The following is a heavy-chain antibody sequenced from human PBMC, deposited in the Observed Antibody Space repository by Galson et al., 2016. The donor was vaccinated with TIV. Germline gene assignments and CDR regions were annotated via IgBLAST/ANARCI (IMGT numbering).Heavy chain of an antibody. CDR3: VRDRLGWH. CDR1: GISVNNDR. CDR2: IDTDGTTT. V-gene: IGHV3-74*01. Sequence: SLRLSCAASGISVNNDRMHWVRQSPEKGLVWVASIDTDGTTTYSADYVKGRFSISRDNAKNTVYLQMNNLIADYTAVYYCVRDRLGWHWGQGTLVTASS. J-gene: IGHJ1*01. D-gene: IGHD3-16*01.